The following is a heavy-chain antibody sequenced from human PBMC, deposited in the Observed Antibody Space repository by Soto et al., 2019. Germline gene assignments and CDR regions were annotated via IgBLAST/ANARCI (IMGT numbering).Heavy chain of an antibody. Sequence: QVPLVESGGGLVKPGGSLRLSCAASGFTFSDYYMSWIRQAPGKGLEWVSYISSSNSYTNYADSVKGRFTISRDNAKNSLYLQMNSLRAEDTAVYYCARDADILTGSDAFDIWGQGTMVTVSS. D-gene: IGHD3-9*01. CDR2: ISSSNSYT. J-gene: IGHJ3*02. V-gene: IGHV3-11*05. CDR3: ARDADILTGSDAFDI. CDR1: GFTFSDYY.